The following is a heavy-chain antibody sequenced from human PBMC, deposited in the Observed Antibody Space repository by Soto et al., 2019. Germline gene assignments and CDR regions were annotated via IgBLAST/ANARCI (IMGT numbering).Heavy chain of an antibody. J-gene: IGHJ4*02. CDR2: MNPNSGNT. CDR3: ARSNMVRGNINFDY. V-gene: IGHV1-8*01. CDR1: GYTFTSYD. D-gene: IGHD3-10*01. Sequence: QVQLVQSGAEVKKPGASVKVSCKASGYTFTSYDINWVRQATGQGLEWMGWMNPNSGNTGYAQKFQGRVTMTRNTSISTAYMELSSLRSEDTAMYYCARSNMVRGNINFDYWGQGTLVTVSS.